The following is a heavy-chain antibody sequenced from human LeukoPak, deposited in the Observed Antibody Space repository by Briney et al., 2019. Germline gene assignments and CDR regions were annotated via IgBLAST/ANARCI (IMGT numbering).Heavy chain of an antibody. CDR1: GYTFTGYY. Sequence: GASVKVSCKASGYTFTGYYMHWVRQAPGQGLEWMGWINPNNGGTNYAQKFQGRVTLTRDTSSSTAYMELNRLRSDDTAVYYCARGPATAMIHWGQGTLVTVSS. CDR3: ARGPATAMIH. CDR2: INPNNGGT. D-gene: IGHD2-2*01. J-gene: IGHJ4*02. V-gene: IGHV1-2*02.